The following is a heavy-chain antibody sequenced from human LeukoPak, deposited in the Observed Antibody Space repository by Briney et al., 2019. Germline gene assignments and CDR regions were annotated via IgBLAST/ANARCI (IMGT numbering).Heavy chain of an antibody. J-gene: IGHJ4*02. CDR3: ARVPRGGGWSIIDY. V-gene: IGHV4-61*02. CDR2: IYTSGST. CDR1: GGSISSGSYY. Sequence: PSETLSLTGTGSGGSISSGSYYWSWIRQPAGKGLEWIGRIYTSGSTNYNPSLKSRVTISVDTSKNQFSLKLSSVTAADTAVYYCARVPRGGGWSIIDYWGQGTLVTVSS. D-gene: IGHD6-19*01.